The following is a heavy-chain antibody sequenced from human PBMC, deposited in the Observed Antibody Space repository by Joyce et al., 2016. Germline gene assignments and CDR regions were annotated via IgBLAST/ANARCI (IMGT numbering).Heavy chain of an antibody. J-gene: IGHJ4*02. V-gene: IGHV3-53*01. D-gene: IGHD3-16*01. CDR1: GFTVSSNY. CDR3: AREGRLRGFIYGPEVY. CDR2: IYSGDTT. Sequence: EVQLVESGGGLIQPGGSLRLSCAASGFTVSSNYMSWVRQPPGKGLEWVSVIYSGDTTYYADSVKGRFTISRDNSKNTLYLQMNSLRAEDTAVYYCAREGRLRGFIYGPEVYWGQGTLVTVSS.